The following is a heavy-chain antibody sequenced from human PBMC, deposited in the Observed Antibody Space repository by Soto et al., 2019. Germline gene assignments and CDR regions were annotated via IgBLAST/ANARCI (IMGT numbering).Heavy chain of an antibody. CDR2: IYYSGST. J-gene: IGHJ6*02. Sequence: SETVSLTCTVSGGSISSGDYYWSWIRQPPGKGLEWIGYIYYSGSTYYNPSLKSRVTISVDTSKNQFSLKLSSVTAADTAVYYCARDVPGGGSGYDYPYYYYGMDVWGQGTTVTVSS. D-gene: IGHD5-12*01. CDR1: GGSISSGDYY. CDR3: ARDVPGGGSGYDYPYYYYGMDV. V-gene: IGHV4-30-4*01.